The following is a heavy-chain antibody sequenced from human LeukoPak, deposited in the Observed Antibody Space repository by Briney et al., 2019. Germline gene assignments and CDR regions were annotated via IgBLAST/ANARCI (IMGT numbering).Heavy chain of an antibody. Sequence: PGGSLRLSRAASGFTFSSYAMSWVRQAPGKGLECVSAIRGSGDSTYYADSVKGRFTISRDNCKNTLYLQMNSLRAEDTAVYYCAKEEDILTGYSYFDYWGQGTLVGVCS. CDR2: IRGSGDST. J-gene: IGHJ4*02. V-gene: IGHV3-23*01. D-gene: IGHD3-9*01. CDR3: AKEEDILTGYSYFDY. CDR1: GFTFSSYA.